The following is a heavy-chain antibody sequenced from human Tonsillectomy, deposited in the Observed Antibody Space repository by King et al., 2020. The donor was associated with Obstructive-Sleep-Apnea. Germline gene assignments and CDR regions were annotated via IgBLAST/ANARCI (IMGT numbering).Heavy chain of an antibody. V-gene: IGHV6-1*01. CDR3: AREATALITGIAYGMDV. CDR2: TFYRSKWYN. Sequence: VQLQQSGPGLVKPSQTLSLTCAISGDSVSGNSAAWNWIRQSPSRGLEWLGRTFYRSKWYNDYAVSVKSRITIIPDTSRNQFSLHLKSVTPEVTAVYYCAREATALITGIAYGMDVWGQGTMVTVSS. J-gene: IGHJ6*02. D-gene: IGHD5-18*01. CDR1: GDSVSGNSAA.